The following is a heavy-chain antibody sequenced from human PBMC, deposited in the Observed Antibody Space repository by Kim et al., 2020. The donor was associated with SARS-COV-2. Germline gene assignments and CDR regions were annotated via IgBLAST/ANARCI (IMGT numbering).Heavy chain of an antibody. D-gene: IGHD3-3*01. V-gene: IGHV1-69*13. CDR3: ARDGAPDFWSGYYRSAKDYYYYYMDV. CDR1: GGTFSSYA. Sequence: SVKVSCKASGGTFSSYAISWVRQAPGQGLEWMGGIIPIFGTANYAQKFQGRVTITADESTSTAYMELSSLRSEDTAVYYCARDGAPDFWSGYYRSAKDYYYYYMDVWGKGTTVTVSS. J-gene: IGHJ6*03. CDR2: IIPIFGTA.